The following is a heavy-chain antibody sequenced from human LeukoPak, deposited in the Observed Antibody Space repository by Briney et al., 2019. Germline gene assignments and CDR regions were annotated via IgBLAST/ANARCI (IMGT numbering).Heavy chain of an antibody. D-gene: IGHD3-10*01. V-gene: IGHV1-18*04. CDR1: GYTFTRYG. Sequence: ASVKVSCKASGYTFTRYGISWERQAPGQGLEWMGWISAYNGNTNYAQKLQGRVTMTTDTSTSTAYMGLRSLRSDDTAVYYCARSYGSGSPPWFDPWGQGTLVTVSS. CDR3: ARSYGSGSPPWFDP. CDR2: ISAYNGNT. J-gene: IGHJ5*02.